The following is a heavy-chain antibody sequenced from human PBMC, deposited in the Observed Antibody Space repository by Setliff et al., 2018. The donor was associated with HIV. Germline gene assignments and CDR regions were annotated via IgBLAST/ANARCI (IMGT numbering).Heavy chain of an antibody. CDR2: IYPGDSDT. V-gene: IGHV5-51*01. CDR1: GYSFTNYW. D-gene: IGHD3-22*01. Sequence: GESLKISCKGSGYSFTNYWIGWVRQMPGKGLEWMGIIYPGDSDTRYSPSFQGQVTISADKSISTAYLQWSSLKASDTAMYYCARLSGLYYYDSSGYYYGHYFDYWG. CDR3: ARLSGLYYYDSSGYYYGHYFDY. J-gene: IGHJ4*01.